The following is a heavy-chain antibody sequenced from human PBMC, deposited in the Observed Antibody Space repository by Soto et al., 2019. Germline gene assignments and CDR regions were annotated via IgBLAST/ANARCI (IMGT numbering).Heavy chain of an antibody. CDR2: MNPNSGNT. CDR1: GYTFTGYD. Sequence: QVQLVQSGAEVKKPRASVKVSCKASGYTFTGYDINWVRQATGQGLEWMGWMNPNSGNTGYAHKFQGGVTMTRNTSISTAYMELSSLRSDDTAVYYCARSVEWLASFDYWGQGTLVTVSS. D-gene: IGHD6-19*01. CDR3: ARSVEWLASFDY. V-gene: IGHV1-8*01. J-gene: IGHJ4*02.